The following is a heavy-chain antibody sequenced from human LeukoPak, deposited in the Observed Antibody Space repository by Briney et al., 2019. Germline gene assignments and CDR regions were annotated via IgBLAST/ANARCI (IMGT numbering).Heavy chain of an antibody. CDR2: INHIGST. CDR3: ARRRYVDILTGYYQPYYFDS. D-gene: IGHD3-9*01. J-gene: IGHJ4*02. CDR1: VGSFTGYY. Sequence: SETLSLTCAVHVGSFTGYYWSWIRPPLGKGLEWICQINHIGSTNYTPPIKSRVTLSVHTSKNQFSLKLSSVTAADTAVYYCARRRYVDILTGYYQPYYFDSWGQGTLVTVSS. V-gene: IGHV4-34*01.